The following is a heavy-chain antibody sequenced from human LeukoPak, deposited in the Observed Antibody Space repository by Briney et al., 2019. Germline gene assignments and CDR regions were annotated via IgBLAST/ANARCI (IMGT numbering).Heavy chain of an antibody. D-gene: IGHD6-6*01. J-gene: IGHJ5*02. CDR3: ARAWAARGGIGSDGIDWFDP. CDR2: INPSGGST. V-gene: IGHV1-46*01. Sequence: ASVKVSCKAFGYTFTSYYMHWVRQAPGQGLEWMGIINPSGGSTSYAQKFQGRVTMTRDMSTSTVYMELSSLRSEDTAVYYCARAWAARGGIGSDGIDWFDPWDQGTLVTVSS. CDR1: GYTFTSYY.